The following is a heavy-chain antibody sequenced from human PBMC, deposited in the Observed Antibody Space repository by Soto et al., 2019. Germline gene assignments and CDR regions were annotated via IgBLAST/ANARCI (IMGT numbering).Heavy chain of an antibody. CDR1: GFTFSSYS. J-gene: IGHJ4*02. Sequence: EVQLVESGGGLVQPGGSLRLSCAASGFTFSSYSMNWVRQAPGKGLEWVSYISYSSSTIYYADSVRGRFTISRDNAKNSLYLQMNSLGDADTAVYYCARATDYWGQGTLVTVSS. V-gene: IGHV3-48*02. CDR3: ARATDY. CDR2: ISYSSSTI.